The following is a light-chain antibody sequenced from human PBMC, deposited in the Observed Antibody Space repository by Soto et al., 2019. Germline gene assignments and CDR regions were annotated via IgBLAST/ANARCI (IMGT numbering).Light chain of an antibody. CDR2: GAS. CDR1: QSVSSN. CDR3: QQYNNWSS. Sequence: EIVMTQSPATLSVSPGERVTLSCRASQSVSSNLAWYQQKPGQAPRLLIYGASTRATGIPARFSGSGSGTEFTLTISSLQSEDFAVYYCQQYNNWSSFGQGTKVDIK. V-gene: IGKV3-15*01. J-gene: IGKJ1*01.